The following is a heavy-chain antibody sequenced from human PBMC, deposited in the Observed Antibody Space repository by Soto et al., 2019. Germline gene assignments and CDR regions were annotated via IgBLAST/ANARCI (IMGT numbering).Heavy chain of an antibody. D-gene: IGHD6-6*01. CDR1: GGSISSYY. J-gene: IGHJ4*02. V-gene: IGHV4-59*08. CDR3: ARHRRSSSSEFDY. Sequence: SETLSLTCTVSGGSISSYYWSWIRQPPGKGLEWIGYIYYSGSTNYNPSLKSRVTISVDTSKNQFSLKLSSVTAADTAVYYCARHRRSSSSEFDYWGQGTLVTVSS. CDR2: IYYSGST.